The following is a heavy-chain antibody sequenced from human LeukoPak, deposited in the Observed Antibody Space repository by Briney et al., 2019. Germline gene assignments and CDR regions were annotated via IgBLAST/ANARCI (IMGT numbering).Heavy chain of an antibody. Sequence: GGSLRLSCAASGFTFSSYGMHWVRQAPGKGLEWVAFIRYDGSNKYYADSVKGRFTISRDNAKNSLYLQMNSLRAEDTAVYFCARVGNTGDAVIIPAAMGFDNWGQGTVVTVSS. CDR1: GFTFSSYG. D-gene: IGHD2-2*01. J-gene: IGHJ4*02. V-gene: IGHV3-30*02. CDR2: IRYDGSNK. CDR3: ARVGNTGDAVIIPAAMGFDN.